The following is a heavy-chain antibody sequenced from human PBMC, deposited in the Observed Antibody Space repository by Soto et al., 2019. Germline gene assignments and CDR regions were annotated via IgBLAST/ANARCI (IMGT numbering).Heavy chain of an antibody. CDR1: GFTLSSYA. D-gene: IGHD2-2*01. Sequence: PGGSLRLSCAASGFTLSSYAMRWVRQAPGKGLEWVSAISGSGGTTYYADSVKGRFTISRDNSKNTLYLQMNSLRAEDTAVYYCAKEPTPVIPAATFDYWGQGTLVTVSS. CDR3: AKEPTPVIPAATFDY. J-gene: IGHJ4*02. V-gene: IGHV3-23*01. CDR2: ISGSGGTT.